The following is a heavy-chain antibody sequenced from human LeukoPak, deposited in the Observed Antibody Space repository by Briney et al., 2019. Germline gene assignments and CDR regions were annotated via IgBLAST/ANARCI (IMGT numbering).Heavy chain of an antibody. V-gene: IGHV4-34*01. CDR1: GGSFSGCY. D-gene: IGHD3-10*01. CDR2: INHSGST. CDR3: ARGRITMVRGVYNWFDP. Sequence: PSETLSLTCAVYGGSFSGCYWSWIRQPPGKGLEWIGEINHSGSTNYNPSLKSRVTISVDTSKNQFSLKLSSVTAADTAVYYCARGRITMVRGVYNWFDPWGQGTLVTVSS. J-gene: IGHJ5*02.